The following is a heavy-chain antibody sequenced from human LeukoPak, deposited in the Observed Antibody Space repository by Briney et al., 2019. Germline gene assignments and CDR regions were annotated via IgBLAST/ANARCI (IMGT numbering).Heavy chain of an antibody. Sequence: ASVKVSCKASGYTFTSYDINWVRQATGQGLEWMGWMNPNSGNTGYAQKFQGKVTMTRNTSISTAYMELSSLRSEDTAVYYCARGDYGGNSDGMDVWGQGTTVTVSS. J-gene: IGHJ6*02. V-gene: IGHV1-8*01. D-gene: IGHD4-23*01. CDR3: ARGDYGGNSDGMDV. CDR1: GYTFTSYD. CDR2: MNPNSGNT.